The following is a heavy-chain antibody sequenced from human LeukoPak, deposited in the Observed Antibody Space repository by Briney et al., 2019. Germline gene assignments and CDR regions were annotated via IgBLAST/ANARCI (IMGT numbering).Heavy chain of an antibody. Sequence: SVKVSCKASGGTFSSYVISWVRQAPGQGLEWMGGIIPIFDTANYAQKFQGRVTITADESTSTTYMELSRLRFEDTALYYCARGGDDGSGYYWDYWGQGTLVTVSS. CDR2: IIPIFDTA. J-gene: IGHJ4*02. D-gene: IGHD3-22*01. CDR3: ARGGDDGSGYYWDY. CDR1: GGTFSSYV. V-gene: IGHV1-69*01.